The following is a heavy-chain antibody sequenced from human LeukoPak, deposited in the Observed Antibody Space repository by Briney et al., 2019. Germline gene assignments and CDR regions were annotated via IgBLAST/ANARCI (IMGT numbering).Heavy chain of an antibody. D-gene: IGHD6-13*01. V-gene: IGHV3-30*03. CDR1: GFTFSSYG. CDR3: AREASSSWYSYYYYYMDV. CDR2: ISYDGSNK. Sequence: GGSLRLSCAASGFTFSSYGMHWVRQAPGKGLEWVAVISYDGSNKYYADSVKGRFTISRDNSKNTLYLQMNSLRAEDTAVYYCAREASSSWYSYYYYYMDVWGKGTTVTVSS. J-gene: IGHJ6*03.